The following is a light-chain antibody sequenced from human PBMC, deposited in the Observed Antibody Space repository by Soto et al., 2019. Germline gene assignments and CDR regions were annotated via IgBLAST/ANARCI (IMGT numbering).Light chain of an antibody. Sequence: QSALTQPPSVSGSPGQSVTISCTVTSSDVGDYEHVSWYQLAPGTAPKLLISDVINRPSGVPDRFSGSKSGNTPSLTISGLQAEDEADYYCGLFTSSATWVFGRGTKVTVL. J-gene: IGLJ3*02. V-gene: IGLV2-18*01. CDR1: SSDVGDYEH. CDR2: DVI. CDR3: GLFTSSATWV.